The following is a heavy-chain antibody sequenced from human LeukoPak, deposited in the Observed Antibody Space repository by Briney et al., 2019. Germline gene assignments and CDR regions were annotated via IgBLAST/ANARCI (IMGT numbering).Heavy chain of an antibody. CDR1: GYTFTGYY. CDR3: ARGSCVTIFGVVRACYYGMDV. V-gene: IGHV1-2*06. Sequence: ASVKVSCKASGYTFTGYYMHWVRQAPGQGLEWMGRINPNSGGANYAQKFQGRVTMTRDTSISTAYIELSRLRSDDTAVYYCARGSCVTIFGVVRACYYGMDVWGQGTTVTVSS. J-gene: IGHJ6*02. D-gene: IGHD3-3*01. CDR2: INPNSGGA.